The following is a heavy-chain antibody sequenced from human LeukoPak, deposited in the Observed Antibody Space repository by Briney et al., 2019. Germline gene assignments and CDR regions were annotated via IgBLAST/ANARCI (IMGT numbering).Heavy chain of an antibody. CDR2: INPNSGGT. V-gene: IGHV1-2*02. CDR3: AGGGYSSSWNWFDP. J-gene: IGHJ5*02. Sequence: GSVKVPCKASGYTFTGYYMHWVRQAPGQGLGWMGWINPNSGGTNYAQKFQGRVTMTRDTSISTAYMELSRLRSDDTAVYYCAGGGYSSSWNWFDPWGQGTLVTVSS. D-gene: IGHD6-13*01. CDR1: GYTFTGYY.